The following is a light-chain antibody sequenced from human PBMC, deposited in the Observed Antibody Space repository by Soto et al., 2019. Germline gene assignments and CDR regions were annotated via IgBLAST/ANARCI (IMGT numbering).Light chain of an antibody. V-gene: IGKV1-5*03. J-gene: IGKJ1*01. CDR1: QSISSW. CDR3: QQYNSYLT. Sequence: DIQMTQSPSTLSASVGDRVTITCRASQSISSWLAWYQQKPGKAPKLLIYKASSLESGVPSRFSGSGSGTEFTLTISSLQPDDFATYYCQQYNSYLTFXQGTKVDIK. CDR2: KAS.